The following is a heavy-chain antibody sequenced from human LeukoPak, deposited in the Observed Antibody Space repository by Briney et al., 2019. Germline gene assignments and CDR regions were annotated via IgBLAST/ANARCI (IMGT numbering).Heavy chain of an antibody. CDR1: GGTFSSYA. CDR2: IIPIFGTA. J-gene: IGHJ3*02. CDR3: ARIYYYDSSGADAFDI. D-gene: IGHD3-22*01. V-gene: IGHV1-69*05. Sequence: SVKVFCKASGGTFSSYAISWVRQAPGQGLEWMGGIIPIFGTANYAQKFQGRVTITTDESTSTAYMELSSLRSEDTAVYYCARIYYYDSSGADAFDIWGQGTMVTVSS.